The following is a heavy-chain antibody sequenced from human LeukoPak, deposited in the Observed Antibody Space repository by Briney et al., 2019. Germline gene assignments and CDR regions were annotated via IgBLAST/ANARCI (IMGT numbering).Heavy chain of an antibody. CDR2: ISAYNGNT. D-gene: IGHD4-17*01. V-gene: IGHV1-18*01. CDR3: ARVPILRGYYYYYGMDV. CDR1: GYTFTSYG. J-gene: IGHJ6*02. Sequence: ASVKVSCKASGYTFTSYGISWVRQAPGQGLEWMGWISAYNGNTNYAQKLQGRVTMTTDTSTSTAYMELRSLRSDDTAVYYCARVPILRGYYYYYGMDVWGQGTTVTVSS.